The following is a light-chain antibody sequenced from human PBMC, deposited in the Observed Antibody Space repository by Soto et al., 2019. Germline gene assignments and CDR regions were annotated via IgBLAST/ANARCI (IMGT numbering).Light chain of an antibody. CDR2: GAS. V-gene: IGKV3-20*01. J-gene: IGKJ2*01. CDR1: ESVRNNS. CDR3: HHYGYGADT. Sequence: ELVLTQSPGTLSLSPGERATLPCRASESVRNNSLAWYQQHPGQAPRLPIFGASSRATGIPDRFTGSGSGADFSLTISRLEPEDSAVYFCHHYGYGADTFGQGTKLEIK.